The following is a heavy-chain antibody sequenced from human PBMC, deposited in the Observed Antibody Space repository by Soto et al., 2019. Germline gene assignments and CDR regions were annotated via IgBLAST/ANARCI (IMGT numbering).Heavy chain of an antibody. D-gene: IGHD2-15*01. CDR2: IYWDDSK. Sequence: QITLKESGPSLVEPTQTLTLTCSFSEFSLSTGGVGVGWIRPPPGKALEWLALIYWDDSKRYRPSLQSRVTITNDTSKNQVVLTLTNVDPMDTGTYYCAQRDTVVAGAFDIWGQVTTVTVSS. J-gene: IGHJ3*02. CDR1: EFSLSTGGVG. V-gene: IGHV2-5*02. CDR3: AQRDTVVAGAFDI.